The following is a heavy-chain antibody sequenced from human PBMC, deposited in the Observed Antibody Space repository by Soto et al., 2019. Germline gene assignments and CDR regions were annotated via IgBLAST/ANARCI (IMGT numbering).Heavy chain of an antibody. CDR1: GYSFTSYW. V-gene: IGHV5-10-1*01. CDR2: IDPSDSCT. J-gene: IGHJ1*01. D-gene: IGHD3-22*01. CDR3: ARLNYYDSSGYYYVDSQH. Sequence: GESLKISCKGSGYSFTSYWISWVRQMPGKGLEWMGRIDPSDSCTNYSPSFQGHVTISADKSISTAYLQWSSLKASDTAMYYCARLNYYDSSGYYYVDSQHWGQGTLVTVSS.